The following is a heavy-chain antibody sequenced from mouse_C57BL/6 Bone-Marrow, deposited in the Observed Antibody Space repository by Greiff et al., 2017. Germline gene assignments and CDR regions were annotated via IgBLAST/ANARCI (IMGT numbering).Heavy chain of an antibody. Sequence: QVQLQQPGAELVMPGASVKLSCKASGYTFTSYWMHWVKQRPGQGLEWIGEIDPSASYTNYNQKFKGKATLTVDKSSSTAYMQLSSLTSEDSAVYYWAKGDCYRFAYWGQGTLVTVSA. J-gene: IGHJ3*01. CDR3: AKGDCYRFAY. V-gene: IGHV1-69*01. CDR2: IDPSASYT. CDR1: GYTFTSYW. D-gene: IGHD2-3*01.